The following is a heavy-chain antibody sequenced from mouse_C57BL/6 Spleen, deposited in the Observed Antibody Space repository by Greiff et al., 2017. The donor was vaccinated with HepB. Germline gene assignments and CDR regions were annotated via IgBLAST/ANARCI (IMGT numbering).Heavy chain of an antibody. CDR1: GFNITDYY. V-gene: IGHV14-4*01. Sequence: EVQLQQSGAELVRPGASVKLSCTASGFNITDYYMHWVKQRPEHGLEWIGWIVPENGDTEYASKFQGKATLTADTSSNTAYLQLSSLASEDTAVYYCATYYDGSSYGYWGQGTTLTVSS. CDR3: ATYYDGSSYGY. J-gene: IGHJ2*01. D-gene: IGHD1-1*01. CDR2: IVPENGDT.